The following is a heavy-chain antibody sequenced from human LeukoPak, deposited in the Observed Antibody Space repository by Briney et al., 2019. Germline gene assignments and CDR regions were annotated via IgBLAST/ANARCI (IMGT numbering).Heavy chain of an antibody. CDR3: ARSAGNVLTGYYSYLDY. D-gene: IGHD3-9*01. Sequence: PGGSLRLSCAASGFTFSSYEMNWVRQAPGKGLEWVSSISRSATTIYYADSVKGRFTISRDNAKNSLYLQMNSLRAEDTAVYYCARSAGNVLTGYYSYLDYWGQGILVTVSS. V-gene: IGHV3-48*03. CDR1: GFTFSSYE. J-gene: IGHJ4*02. CDR2: ISRSATTI.